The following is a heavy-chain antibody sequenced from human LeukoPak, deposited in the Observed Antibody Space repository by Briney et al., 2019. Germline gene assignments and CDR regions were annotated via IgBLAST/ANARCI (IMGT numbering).Heavy chain of an antibody. CDR3: ATDCSSTSCYILTDAFDI. V-gene: IGHV1-69*13. Sequence: SVKVSCKASGGTFTSYAISWVRQAPGQGLEWMGGIIPIFGTANYAQKFQGRVTITADESTSTAYMELSSLRSEDTAVYYCATDCSSTSCYILTDAFDIWGQGTMVTVSS. CDR1: GGTFTSYA. CDR2: IIPIFGTA. J-gene: IGHJ3*02. D-gene: IGHD2-2*02.